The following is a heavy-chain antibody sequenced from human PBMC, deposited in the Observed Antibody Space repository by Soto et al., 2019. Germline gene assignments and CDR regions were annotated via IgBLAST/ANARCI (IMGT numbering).Heavy chain of an antibody. CDR1: GYTITSYG. D-gene: IGHD3-3*01. CDR2: ISAYNGNT. V-gene: IGHV1-18*01. J-gene: IGHJ4*02. CDR3: ARDRSKYYDFWN. Sequence: AXVKVSCKASGYTITSYGISWVRQAPGQWLEWMGWISAYNGNTNYAQKLQGRVTMTTDTSTSTAYMELRSLRSDDTAVYYCARDRSKYYDFWNWGQGTLVTVSS.